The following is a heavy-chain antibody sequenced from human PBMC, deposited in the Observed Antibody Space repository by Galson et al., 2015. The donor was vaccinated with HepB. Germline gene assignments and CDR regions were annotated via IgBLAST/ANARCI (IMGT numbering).Heavy chain of an antibody. Sequence: ETLSLTCGVDAGSFSGDYWSWIRQPPGKGLEWIGEINHSGSTNYKPSLRSRVTISVDTSKNQFSLRLSTVTAADTAVYYCARGLAAPGTDYYYMDVWGKGTTVTVSS. CDR2: INHSGST. CDR3: ARGLAAPGTDYYYMDV. D-gene: IGHD6-13*01. V-gene: IGHV4-34*01. J-gene: IGHJ6*03. CDR1: AGSFSGDY.